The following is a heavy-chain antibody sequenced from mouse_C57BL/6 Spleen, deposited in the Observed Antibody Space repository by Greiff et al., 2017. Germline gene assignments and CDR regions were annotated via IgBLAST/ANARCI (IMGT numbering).Heavy chain of an antibody. CDR1: GFNIQNTY. D-gene: IGHD2-10*02. Sequence: VQLQQSVAELVRPGASVKLSCTASGFNIQNTYMHWVKQRPEQGLEWIGRIDPANGNTKYAPKFQGKATITADTSSNTAYLQLSSLTSEDTAIYYCARSLLGDYWGQGTSVTVSS. CDR2: IDPANGNT. V-gene: IGHV14-3*01. J-gene: IGHJ4*01. CDR3: ARSLLGDY.